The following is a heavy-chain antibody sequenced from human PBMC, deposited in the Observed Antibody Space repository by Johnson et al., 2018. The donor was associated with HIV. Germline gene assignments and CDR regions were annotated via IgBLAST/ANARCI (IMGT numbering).Heavy chain of an antibody. CDR3: AREKIRAFDI. J-gene: IGHJ3*02. CDR2: IWYDGSNK. CDR1: RFTFSSYA. Sequence: VQLVESGGGVVQPGRSLRLSCAASRFTFSSYAMHWVRQAPGKGLEWVAVIWYDGSNKYYADPVKGRFTISRDNSKNTLYLQMNSLRAEDTAVYYCAREKIRAFDIWGQGTMVTVSS. V-gene: IGHV3-30*04.